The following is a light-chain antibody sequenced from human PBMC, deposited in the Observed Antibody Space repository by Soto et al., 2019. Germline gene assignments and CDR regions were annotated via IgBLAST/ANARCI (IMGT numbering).Light chain of an antibody. CDR2: DAS. Sequence: DIQMTQSPSSLSASVGDRVTITCQASQDIKNYLNWYQQKSGKAPKLLIYDASDLETGGPSRFSGSGSGTDFTFTINSRQPEDIATYYCQQYDNLPLTFGGGTKVEIK. V-gene: IGKV1-33*01. CDR1: QDIKNY. CDR3: QQYDNLPLT. J-gene: IGKJ4*01.